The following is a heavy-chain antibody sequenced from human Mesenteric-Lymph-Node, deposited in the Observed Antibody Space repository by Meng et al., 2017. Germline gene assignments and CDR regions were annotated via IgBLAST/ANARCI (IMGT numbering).Heavy chain of an antibody. D-gene: IGHD5-12*01. V-gene: IGHV3-22*01. J-gene: IGHJ3*02. CDR2: IRNKAHGETA. Sequence: GGSLRLSCAASGFTFSYYYMSGVRQAPGKGLEWVGFIRNKAHGETAEHAASVRGRFFISRDDSKSIAYLQMNNLKTEDTAMYYCTRDSWGYMPPNTFDIWGQGTMVTVSS. CDR1: GFTFSYYY. CDR3: TRDSWGYMPPNTFDI.